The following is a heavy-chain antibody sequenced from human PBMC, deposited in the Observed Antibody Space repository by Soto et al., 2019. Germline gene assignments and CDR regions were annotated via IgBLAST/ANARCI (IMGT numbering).Heavy chain of an antibody. CDR2: INPSGGST. J-gene: IGHJ6*02. CDR1: GYTFTSYY. V-gene: IGHV1-46*01. CDR3: ARDYVSCGGSCYAYGMDV. D-gene: IGHD2-15*01. Sequence: ASVKVSCKASGYTFTSYYMHWVRQAPGQGLEWMGIINPSGGSTSYAQKFQGRVTMTRDTSTRTVYMELRSLRSEDKAVYYCARDYVSCGGSCYAYGMDVWGQRTTVTVSS.